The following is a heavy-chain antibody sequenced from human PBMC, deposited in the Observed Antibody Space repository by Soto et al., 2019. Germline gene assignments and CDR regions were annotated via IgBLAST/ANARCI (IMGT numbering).Heavy chain of an antibody. V-gene: IGHV3-30-3*01. D-gene: IGHD2-15*01. CDR2: ILYDGSNK. J-gene: IGHJ3*02. CDR1: GFTFSSYA. Sequence: QVQLVESGGGVVQPGRSLRLSCAASGFTFSSYAMHWVRQAPGKGLEGVAVILYDGSNKYYAASVKGRFTISRDNSKNTLYLQMNSLRAEDTAVYYCARRTPYCSGGSCYHETDAFDIWGQGTMVTVSS. CDR3: ARRTPYCSGGSCYHETDAFDI.